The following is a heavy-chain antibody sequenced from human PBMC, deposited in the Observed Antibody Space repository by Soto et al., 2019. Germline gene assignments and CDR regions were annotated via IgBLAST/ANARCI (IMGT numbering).Heavy chain of an antibody. CDR2: IYYSGST. Sequence: QVQLQESGPGLVKPSQTLSLTCTVSGGSISSGGYYWSWIRQHPGKGLEWIGYIYYSGSTYYNPSLQVRVTTSVETSTNPFSLKRSSVTAPATAVYYCETARHYGDSQPYYFDYWGQGTLVTVSS. CDR1: GGSISSGGYY. V-gene: IGHV4-31*03. CDR3: ETARHYGDSQPYYFDY. D-gene: IGHD4-17*01. J-gene: IGHJ4*02.